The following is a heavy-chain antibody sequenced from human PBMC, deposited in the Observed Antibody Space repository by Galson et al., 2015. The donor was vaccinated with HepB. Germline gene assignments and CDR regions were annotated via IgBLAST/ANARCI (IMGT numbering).Heavy chain of an antibody. CDR1: GFTFSSYG. Sequence: SLRLSCAASGFTFSSYGMHWVRQAPGKGLEWVAFIRYDGSNKYYADSVKGRFTISRDNSKNTLYLQMNSLRAEDTAVYYCARVGSSGPRAKFDYWGQGTLVTVSS. D-gene: IGHD6-13*01. J-gene: IGHJ4*02. CDR2: IRYDGSNK. CDR3: ARVGSSGPRAKFDY. V-gene: IGHV3-30*02.